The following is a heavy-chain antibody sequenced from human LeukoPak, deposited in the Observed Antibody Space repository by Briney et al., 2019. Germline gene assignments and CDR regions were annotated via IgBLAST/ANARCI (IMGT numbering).Heavy chain of an antibody. V-gene: IGHV3-11*01. CDR2: ISSSGTTM. CDR1: GFTFSDYY. J-gene: IGHJ4*02. Sequence: PGESLRLSCATSGFTFSDYYMSWIRQAPGRGLEWVSYISSSGTTMYFADSVKGRFTISRDNARKSLYLQMNSLRAEDTAVYYCARLRFWGQGNLVTVST. CDR3: ARLRF. D-gene: IGHD3-3*01.